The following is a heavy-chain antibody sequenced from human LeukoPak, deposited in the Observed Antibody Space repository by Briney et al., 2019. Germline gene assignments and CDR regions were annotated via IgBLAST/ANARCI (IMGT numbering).Heavy chain of an antibody. CDR2: ITTSRGYI. V-gene: IGHV3-21*01. CDR1: GFTFSSYS. CDR3: ARGDEGILDF. J-gene: IGHJ4*02. Sequence: GGSLRLSCAASGFTFSSYSMNWVRQAPGKGLEWVSSITTSRGYIYYADSVKGRFTISRDNAKNSLSLQMNSLRAEDTAVYFCARGDEGILDFWGQGTLVTVSS. D-gene: IGHD1-14*01.